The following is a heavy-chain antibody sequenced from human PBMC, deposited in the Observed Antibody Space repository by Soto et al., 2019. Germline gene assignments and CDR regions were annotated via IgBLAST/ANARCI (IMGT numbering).Heavy chain of an antibody. Sequence: GESLKISCQGSGYSFTSNWIGWVRQMPGKGLEWMGIINPADSDIKYSPSFQGQVTISADKSIGTAYLQWSSLKASDTAMYYCARHQRDDASRKIDCWGQGTLVTVSS. CDR3: ARHQRDDASRKIDC. CDR2: INPADSDI. V-gene: IGHV5-51*01. J-gene: IGHJ4*02. CDR1: GYSFTSNW. D-gene: IGHD3-16*01.